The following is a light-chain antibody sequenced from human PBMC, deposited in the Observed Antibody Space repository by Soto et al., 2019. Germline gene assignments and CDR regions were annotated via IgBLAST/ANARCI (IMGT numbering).Light chain of an antibody. CDR2: EVS. J-gene: IGKJ5*01. Sequence: DVVMTQTPLSLSVAPGQPASITGKSSQSLLHITGETFLFWYLQKPGQSPQLLIYEVSTRVSGVPDRFSGSGSGTDFTLEISRVGTDDVGIYYCMQSTQLPPTFGQGTRLEIK. V-gene: IGKV2D-29*02. CDR1: QSLLHITGETF. CDR3: MQSTQLPPT.